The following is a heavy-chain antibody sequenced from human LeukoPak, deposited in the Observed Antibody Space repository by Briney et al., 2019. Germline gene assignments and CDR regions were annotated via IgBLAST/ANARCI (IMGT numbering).Heavy chain of an antibody. V-gene: IGHV3-30*03. CDR2: ISYDGSNK. D-gene: IGHD5-24*01. Sequence: GGSLRLSCAASGFTFSSYGMHWVRQAPGKGLEWVAVISYDGSNKYYADSVKGRFTISRDNSKNTLYLQMNSLRAEDTAVYYCARNDGYNGYYFDYWGQGTLVPVSS. J-gene: IGHJ4*02. CDR1: GFTFSSYG. CDR3: ARNDGYNGYYFDY.